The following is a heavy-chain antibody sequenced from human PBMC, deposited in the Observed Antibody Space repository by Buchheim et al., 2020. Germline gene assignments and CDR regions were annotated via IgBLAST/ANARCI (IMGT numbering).Heavy chain of an antibody. CDR3: ATAGNYRFDF. J-gene: IGHJ4*02. CDR1: GFTFSSYE. Sequence: EVQLVESGGGLVQPGGSLRLSCAASGFTFSSYEMNWVRQAPGKGLEWVSYISSSGSTIYYADSVKGRFTIYRDNAKNTLYLQMSSLGAEDTALYYCATAGNYRFDFWGQGTL. D-gene: IGHD3-16*02. V-gene: IGHV3-48*03. CDR2: ISSSGSTI.